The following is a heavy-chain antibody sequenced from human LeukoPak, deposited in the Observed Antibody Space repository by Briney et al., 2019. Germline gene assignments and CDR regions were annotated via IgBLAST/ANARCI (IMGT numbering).Heavy chain of an antibody. CDR2: ISGSGGST. CDR3: AKDLLSRSGVVIIGTFDY. D-gene: IGHD3-3*01. CDR1: GFTFSSYA. Sequence: TGGSLRLSCAASGFTFSSYAMSWVRQAPGKGLEWVSAISGSGGSTYYADSVKGRFTISRDNSKNMLYLQMNSLRAEDTADYYCAKDLLSRSGVVIIGTFDYWGQGILVTVSS. J-gene: IGHJ4*02. V-gene: IGHV3-23*01.